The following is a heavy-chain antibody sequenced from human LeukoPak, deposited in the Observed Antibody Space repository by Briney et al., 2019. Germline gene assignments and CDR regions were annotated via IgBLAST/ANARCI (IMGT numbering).Heavy chain of an antibody. CDR2: LYYSGST. J-gene: IGHJ4*02. Sequence: SETLSLTCTVSGGSISSYYWSWIRQPPGKGLEWVGYLYYSGSTNYNPSLKSRVTISVDTSKSQFSLKLSSVTAADTAVYYCAATSGVAAIDYWGQGTLVTVSS. CDR3: AATSGVAAIDY. CDR1: GGSISSYY. D-gene: IGHD2-2*02. V-gene: IGHV4-59*01.